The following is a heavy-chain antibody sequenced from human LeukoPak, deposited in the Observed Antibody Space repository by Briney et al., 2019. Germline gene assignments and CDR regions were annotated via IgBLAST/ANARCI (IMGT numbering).Heavy chain of an antibody. CDR2: IYYSGST. J-gene: IGHJ4*02. CDR3: ARVRDRSGYFYLFDY. CDR1: GGSISSSSYY. Sequence: PSETLSLTCTVSGGSISSSSYYWGWIRQPPGKGLEWIGSIYYSGSTYYNPSLKSRVTISVDTSKNQFSLKLSSVTAADTAVYYCARVRDRSGYFYLFDYWGQGTLVTVSS. V-gene: IGHV4-39*01. D-gene: IGHD3-22*01.